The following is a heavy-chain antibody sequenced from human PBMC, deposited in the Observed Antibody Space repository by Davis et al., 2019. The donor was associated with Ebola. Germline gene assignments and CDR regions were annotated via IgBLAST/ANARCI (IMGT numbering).Heavy chain of an antibody. CDR1: GFTVSSNY. CDR2: IYSGGST. CDR3: ARAGLLWFGELLYDYYYGMDV. V-gene: IGHV3-53*01. Sequence: GESLKISCAASGFTVSSNYMSWVRQAPGKGLEWVSVIYSGGSTYYADSVKGRFTISRDNSKNTLYLQMNSLRAEDTAVYYCARAGLLWFGELLYDYYYGMDVWGKGTTVTVSS. D-gene: IGHD3-10*01. J-gene: IGHJ6*04.